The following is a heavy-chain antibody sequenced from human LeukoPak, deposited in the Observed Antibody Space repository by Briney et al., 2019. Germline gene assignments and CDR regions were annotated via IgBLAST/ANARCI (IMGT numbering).Heavy chain of an antibody. J-gene: IGHJ1*01. CDR2: IHYSGST. CDR1: GGSFTTYY. D-gene: IGHD4-11*01. V-gene: IGHV4-59*01. CDR3: ATTTGTTRLFQH. Sequence: SETLSLTCTVSGGSFTTYYWSWIRQPPVKRLEWIGHIHYSGSTNYNPSLKSRVTISLDTSKNQFSLKLSSVTAADTAIYYCATTTGTTRLFQHWGQGTLVTVSS.